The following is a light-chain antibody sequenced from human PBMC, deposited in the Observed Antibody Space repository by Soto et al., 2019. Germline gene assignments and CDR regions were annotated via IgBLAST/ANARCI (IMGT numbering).Light chain of an antibody. CDR1: QNINNN. J-gene: IGKJ5*01. CDR2: GAS. Sequence: EIVMTQSTGTLSVSPGERATLSCRASQNINNNLAWYQQKPGQAPRLLIYGASTKATGIPVRFSGSGSGTEFTLTISSLQSEDFAVYYCQQYSKWPITFGQGTRLEI. V-gene: IGKV3-15*01. CDR3: QQYSKWPIT.